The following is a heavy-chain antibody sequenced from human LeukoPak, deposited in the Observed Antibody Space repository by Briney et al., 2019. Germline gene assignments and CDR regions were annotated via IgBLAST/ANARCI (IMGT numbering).Heavy chain of an antibody. V-gene: IGHV3-48*04. J-gene: IGHJ4*02. CDR2: IRSSSSTI. CDR3: ARMNYISSGWGAPFDY. CDR1: GFTFSSYN. Sequence: GGSLRLSCTASGFTFSSYNMNWVRQAPGKGLEWISYIRSSSSTIYYVDSMKGRFTISRDNAKNSLYLQMNSLRAEDTAVYYCARMNYISSGWGAPFDYWGQGTLVTVSS. D-gene: IGHD1-7*01.